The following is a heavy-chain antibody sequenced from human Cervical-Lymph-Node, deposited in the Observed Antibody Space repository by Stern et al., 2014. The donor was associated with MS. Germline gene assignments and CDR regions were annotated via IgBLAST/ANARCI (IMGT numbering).Heavy chain of an antibody. Sequence: EVQLVESGGGLVKPGGSLRLSCAASGFTFSSYSMNWVRPAPGKGLAWVASISSGGSYIYYADSLKGRFTISRDNAKNSLYLQVNSLRAEDTAVYYCARGRGGNYRYYFDYWGQGTLVTVSS. CDR1: GFTFSSYS. CDR3: ARGRGGNYRYYFDY. CDR2: ISSGGSYI. J-gene: IGHJ4*02. V-gene: IGHV3-21*01. D-gene: IGHD4-23*01.